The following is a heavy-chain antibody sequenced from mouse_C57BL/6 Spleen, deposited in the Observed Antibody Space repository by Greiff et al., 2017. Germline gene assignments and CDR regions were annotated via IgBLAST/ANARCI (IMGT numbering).Heavy chain of an antibody. CDR2: ISDGGSYT. V-gene: IGHV5-4*01. D-gene: IGHD1-1*01. CDR1: GFTFSSYA. Sequence: EVQVVESGGGLVKPGGSLKLSCAASGFTFSSYAMSWVRQTPEKRLEWVATISDGGSYTYYPDNVKGRFTISRDNAKNNLYLQMSHLKSEDTAMYYCARDQDYGSSPYFDYWGQGTTLTVSS. CDR3: ARDQDYGSSPYFDY. J-gene: IGHJ2*01.